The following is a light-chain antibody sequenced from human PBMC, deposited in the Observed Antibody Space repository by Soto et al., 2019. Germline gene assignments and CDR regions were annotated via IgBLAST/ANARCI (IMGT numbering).Light chain of an antibody. J-gene: IGKJ1*01. CDR2: DAS. Sequence: DIQMTQSPSTLSASVGDRVTITCRASRAITSWLAWYQQKPGRAPKLLIYDASSLESGVPSRFSGSGSGTEFTLTISGLHPDDFATYYCQQYESFSWTFGQGTKVEIK. CDR3: QQYESFSWT. V-gene: IGKV1-5*01. CDR1: RAITSW.